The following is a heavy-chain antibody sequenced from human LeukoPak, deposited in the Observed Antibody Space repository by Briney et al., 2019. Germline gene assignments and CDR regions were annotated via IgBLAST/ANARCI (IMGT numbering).Heavy chain of an antibody. CDR1: GYTFTSYG. V-gene: IGHV1-18*01. CDR3: ARQSGTYWGLDY. J-gene: IGHJ4*02. CDR2: MNAKTGAT. D-gene: IGHD1-26*01. Sequence: ASVKVSCKASGYTFTSYGLSWVRQAPGHGLEWLGWMNAKTGATSSAQKFPGRFTMTRDTSIGTASVEFNSLTSDDTAVYYCARQSGTYWGLDYWGQGTLVTVSS.